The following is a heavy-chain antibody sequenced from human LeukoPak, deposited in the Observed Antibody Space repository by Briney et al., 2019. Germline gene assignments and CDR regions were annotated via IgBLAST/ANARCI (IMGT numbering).Heavy chain of an antibody. CDR1: GYSISSGYY. J-gene: IGHJ5*02. CDR3: ARDLEVEPAQGFDP. V-gene: IGHV4-38-2*02. Sequence: SETLYLTCAVSGYSISSGYYWGWIRQPPGKGLEWIGSIYHSGSTYYNPSLKSRVTISVDTSKNPFSLKLSSVTAADTAVYYCARDLEVEPAQGFDPWGQGTLVTVSS. D-gene: IGHD2-2*01. CDR2: IYHSGST.